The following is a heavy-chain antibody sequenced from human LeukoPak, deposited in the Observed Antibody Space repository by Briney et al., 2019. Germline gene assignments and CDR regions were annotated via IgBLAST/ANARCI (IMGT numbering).Heavy chain of an antibody. J-gene: IGHJ6*02. CDR3: ARLMRFGEFYGMDV. V-gene: IGHV1-2*02. CDR2: ISPSSGGS. D-gene: IGHD3-10*01. CDR1: GYTFTGNY. Sequence: ASVKVSCKASGYTFTGNYIHWVRQAPGQDFEWMGWISPSSGGSNHAQTFQGRVTMTRDTSISTAYMELSSLTSDDTAVYYCARLMRFGEFYGMDVWGQGTTVTVSS.